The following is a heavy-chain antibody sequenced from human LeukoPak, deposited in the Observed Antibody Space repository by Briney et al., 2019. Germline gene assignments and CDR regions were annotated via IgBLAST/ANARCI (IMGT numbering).Heavy chain of an antibody. CDR2: ISAYNGNT. Sequence: ASVKVSCKASGYTFTSYGISWVRQAPGQGLEWMGWISAYNGNTNYAQKLQGRVTMTTDTSTSKAYMELRSLRSDDTAVYYCARDPLYCSSTSCYGHAEYFQHWGQGTLVTVSS. D-gene: IGHD2-2*01. CDR1: GYTFTSYG. V-gene: IGHV1-18*01. CDR3: ARDPLYCSSTSCYGHAEYFQH. J-gene: IGHJ1*01.